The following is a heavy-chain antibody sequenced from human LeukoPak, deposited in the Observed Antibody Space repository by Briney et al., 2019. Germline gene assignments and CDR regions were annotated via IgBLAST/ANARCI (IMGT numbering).Heavy chain of an antibody. J-gene: IGHJ5*02. CDR1: RSTFSSYA. CDR3: ARGFVDGYCSGGSCHNWFDP. Sequence: SVTVSCKASRSTFSSYAISWVRQAPGQGLEWMGGIIPIFGTANYAQKFQGRVTITADESTSTAYMELSSLGSEDTAVYYCARGFVDGYCSGGSCHNWFDPWGQETLVTVSS. D-gene: IGHD2-15*01. CDR2: IIPIFGTA. V-gene: IGHV1-69*01.